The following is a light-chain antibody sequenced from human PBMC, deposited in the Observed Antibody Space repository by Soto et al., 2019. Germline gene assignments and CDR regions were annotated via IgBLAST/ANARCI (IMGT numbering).Light chain of an antibody. CDR1: QSVGSN. CDR3: QQYENWPLT. J-gene: IGKJ4*01. Sequence: EIAMTQPPATLSVSPGERATLSCRASQSVGSNLAWYQQKPGQAPRLLMYYTSTRATGVPARFSGSGSGTEFALTISSLQSEDFAVYFCQQYENWPLTFGGGTKVEIK. CDR2: YTS. V-gene: IGKV3-15*01.